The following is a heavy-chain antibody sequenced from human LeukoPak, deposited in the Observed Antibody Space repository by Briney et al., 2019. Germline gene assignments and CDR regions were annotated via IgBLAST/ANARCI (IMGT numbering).Heavy chain of an antibody. V-gene: IGHV4-34*01. Sequence: SETLSLTRAVYGGSFSGYYWSWIRQPPGKGLEWIGEINHSGSTNYNPSLKSRVTISVDTSKNQFSLKLSSVTAADTAVYYCARGKRVYDFWSGYRPFDYWGQGTLVTVSS. CDR1: GGSFSGYY. CDR3: ARGKRVYDFWSGYRPFDY. CDR2: INHSGST. J-gene: IGHJ4*02. D-gene: IGHD3-3*01.